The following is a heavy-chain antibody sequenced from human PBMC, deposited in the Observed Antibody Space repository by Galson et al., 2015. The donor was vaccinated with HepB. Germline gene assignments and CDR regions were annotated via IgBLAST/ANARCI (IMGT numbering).Heavy chain of an antibody. Sequence: SLRLSCAPSGFTLGDYAMVWFRQASGKGLEWVGLIRSKAYGGITEYAASVKGRFTISGDDSRNIAYLQMNSLKTEDTAVYYCARESGEGAFDIWGQGTMVTVSS. D-gene: IGHD1-26*01. CDR1: GFTLGDYA. CDR3: ARESGEGAFDI. V-gene: IGHV3-49*03. CDR2: IRSKAYGGIT. J-gene: IGHJ3*02.